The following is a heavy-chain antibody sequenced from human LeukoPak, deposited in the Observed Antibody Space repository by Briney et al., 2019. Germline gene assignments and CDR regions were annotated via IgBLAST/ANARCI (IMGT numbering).Heavy chain of an antibody. CDR3: ARRYSSSWYFDY. CDR1: GGSFSGYY. D-gene: IGHD6-13*01. Sequence: KTSETLSLTCAVYGGSFSGYYWSWIRQPPGKGLEWIGEINHSGSTNYNPSLKSRVTISVDTSKNQFSLKVSSVTAADTAVYYCARRYSSSWYFDYWGQGTLVTVSS. J-gene: IGHJ4*02. CDR2: INHSGST. V-gene: IGHV4-34*01.